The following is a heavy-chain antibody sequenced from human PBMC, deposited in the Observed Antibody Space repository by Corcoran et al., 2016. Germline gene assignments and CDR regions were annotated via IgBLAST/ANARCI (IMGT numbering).Heavy chain of an antibody. CDR1: GGSFSGYY. J-gene: IGHJ4*02. D-gene: IGHD6-13*01. CDR3: ARVGSSWNRNCDY. Sequence: QVQLQQWGAGLLKPSETLSLTCAVYGGSFSGYYWSWIRQPPGKGLEWIGEINHSGSTNYNPSLKSRVTISVDTSKNQFSLKLSSVTAADTAVYYCARVGSSWNRNCDYWGQGTLVTVSS. CDR2: INHSGST. V-gene: IGHV4-34*01.